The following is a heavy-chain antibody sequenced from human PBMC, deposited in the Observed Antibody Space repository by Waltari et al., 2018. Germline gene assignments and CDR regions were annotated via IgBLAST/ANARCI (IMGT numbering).Heavy chain of an antibody. Sequence: QVQLVQSGAEVKKPGSSVKVSCKASGGTFSSYAISWVRQAPGQGLEWMGGIIPIFGTANYAQKFQGRSTITADESPSTAYMELSSLRSEDTSVYYCARTYYYGSGSWGDFDYWGQGTLVTVSS. CDR2: IIPIFGTA. CDR1: GGTFSSYA. V-gene: IGHV1-69*13. J-gene: IGHJ4*02. D-gene: IGHD3-10*01. CDR3: ARTYYYGSGSWGDFDY.